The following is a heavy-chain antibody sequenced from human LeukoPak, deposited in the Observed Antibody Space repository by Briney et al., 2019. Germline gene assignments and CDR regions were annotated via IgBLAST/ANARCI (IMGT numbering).Heavy chain of an antibody. J-gene: IGHJ5*02. Sequence: ASVKVSCKASGYTFTSYYMHWVRQAPGQGLEWMGIINPSGGSTSYAQKFQGRVTMTRDTSTSTVYMELSSLRSEDTAVYYCAKDVRRYCSSTSCSPEWFDPWGQGTLVTVSS. V-gene: IGHV1-46*01. D-gene: IGHD2-2*01. CDR1: GYTFTSYY. CDR3: AKDVRRYCSSTSCSPEWFDP. CDR2: INPSGGST.